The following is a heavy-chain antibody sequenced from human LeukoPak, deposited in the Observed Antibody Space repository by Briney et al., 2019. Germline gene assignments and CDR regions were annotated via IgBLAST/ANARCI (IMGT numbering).Heavy chain of an antibody. CDR2: INPNSGGT. CDR1: GYTFTGYY. V-gene: IGHV1-2*06. D-gene: IGHD2-15*01. CDR3: AKGGWVAASPFDY. Sequence: AASVKVSCKASGYTFTGYYMHWVRQAPGQGREWMGRINPNSGGTNYAQKFQGRVTMTRDTSISTAYMELSRLRSDDTAVYYCAKGGWVAASPFDYWGQGTLVTVSS. J-gene: IGHJ4*02.